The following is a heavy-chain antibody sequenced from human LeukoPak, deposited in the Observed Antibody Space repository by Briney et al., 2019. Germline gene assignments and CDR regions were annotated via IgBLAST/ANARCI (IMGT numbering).Heavy chain of an antibody. V-gene: IGHV3-48*03. J-gene: IGHJ4*02. Sequence: GGSLRLSCAASGFTFSSYEMNWVRQAPGKGLEWVSYISSSGSTIYYADSVKGRFTISRDNAKNSLYLQMNSLRAEDTAVHYCARHRVGIAADYWGQGTLVTVSS. CDR3: ARHRVGIAADY. D-gene: IGHD6-13*01. CDR1: GFTFSSYE. CDR2: ISSSGSTI.